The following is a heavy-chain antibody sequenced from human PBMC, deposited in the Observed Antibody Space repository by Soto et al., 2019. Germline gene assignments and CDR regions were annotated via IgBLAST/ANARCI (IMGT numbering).Heavy chain of an antibody. D-gene: IGHD3-22*01. CDR1: GFTFDDYA. Sequence: PGGSLRLSCAASGFTFDDYAMHWVRQAPGKGLEWVSGISWNSGSIGYADSVKGRFTISRDNAKNSLYLQMNSLRAEDTALYYCAKDGSRKYYYDSSGYYNYWGQGTLVTAPQ. CDR3: AKDGSRKYYYDSSGYYNY. J-gene: IGHJ4*02. V-gene: IGHV3-9*01. CDR2: ISWNSGSI.